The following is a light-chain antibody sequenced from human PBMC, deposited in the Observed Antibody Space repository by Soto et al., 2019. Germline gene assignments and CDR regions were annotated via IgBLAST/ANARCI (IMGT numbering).Light chain of an antibody. CDR3: QQYNNWLET. Sequence: IQMTQSPPSLSASVEDRVTITCRASQAIRVDLAWYQQKPGRAPKLLIYAASSLHSGVPSRFSGSGSGTDFTLTISSLQPEDFAVYYCQQYNNWLETFGQGTRLEIK. CDR1: QAIRVD. V-gene: IGKV1-6*01. J-gene: IGKJ5*01. CDR2: AAS.